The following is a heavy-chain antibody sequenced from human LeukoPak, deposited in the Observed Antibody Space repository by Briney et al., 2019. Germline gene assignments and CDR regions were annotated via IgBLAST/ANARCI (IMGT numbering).Heavy chain of an antibody. CDR3: ARDPIPIYGSGSVY. CDR1: GGSISSYY. V-gene: IGHV4-4*07. Sequence: SETLSLTCTVSGGSISSYYWSWIRQPPGKGLEWIGRIYTSGSTNYNPSLKSRVTISVDTSKNPFSLKLSSVTAADTAVYYCARDPIPIYGSGSVYWGQGTLVTVSS. CDR2: IYTSGST. J-gene: IGHJ4*02. D-gene: IGHD3-10*01.